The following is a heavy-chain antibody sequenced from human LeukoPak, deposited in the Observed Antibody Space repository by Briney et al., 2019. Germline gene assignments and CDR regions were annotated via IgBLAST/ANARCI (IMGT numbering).Heavy chain of an antibody. CDR2: IYYSGST. CDR3: ARLNRIGSSLWFDP. J-gene: IGHJ5*02. Sequence: SETLSLTCTVPGGSISSYYWSWIRQPPGKGLEWIGYIYYSGSTNYNPSLKSRVTISVDTSKNQFSLKLSSVTAADTAVYYCARLNRIGSSLWFDPWGQGTLVTVSS. V-gene: IGHV4-59*08. CDR1: GGSISSYY. D-gene: IGHD6-6*01.